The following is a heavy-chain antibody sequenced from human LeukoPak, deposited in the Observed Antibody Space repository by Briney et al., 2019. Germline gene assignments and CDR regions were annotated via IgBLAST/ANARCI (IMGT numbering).Heavy chain of an antibody. Sequence: SETLSLTCAVYGGSFSGYYWSWIRQPPGKGLEWIGEINHSRSTNYNPSLKSRVTISVDTSKNQFSLKLSSVTAADTAVYYCARLFPTTGTYNYWGQGTLVTVSS. CDR3: ARLFPTTGTYNY. CDR1: GGSFSGYY. D-gene: IGHD1-1*01. J-gene: IGHJ4*02. V-gene: IGHV4-34*01. CDR2: INHSRST.